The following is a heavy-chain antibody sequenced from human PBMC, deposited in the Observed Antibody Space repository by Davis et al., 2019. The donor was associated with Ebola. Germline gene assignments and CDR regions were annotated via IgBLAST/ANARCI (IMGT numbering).Heavy chain of an antibody. Sequence: ASVKVSCKASGYTFTGYYMHWVRQAPGQGLEWMGIINPSGGSTSYAQKFQGRVTMTRDTSTSTVYMELSSLRSEDTAVYYCARDTAMVGFDYWGQGTLVTVSS. V-gene: IGHV1-46*01. CDR1: GYTFTGYY. D-gene: IGHD5-18*01. CDR3: ARDTAMVGFDY. J-gene: IGHJ4*02. CDR2: INPSGGST.